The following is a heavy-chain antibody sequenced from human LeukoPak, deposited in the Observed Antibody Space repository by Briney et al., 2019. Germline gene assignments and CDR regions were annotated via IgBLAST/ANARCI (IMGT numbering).Heavy chain of an antibody. J-gene: IGHJ4*02. V-gene: IGHV3-7*03. CDR3: AREIDYGDHGPSDY. Sequence: GGSLRLSCAASGFTFSSYWMSWVRQAPGKGLEWVANIKQDGSEKYYVDSVKGRFTISRDNAKNSLYLQMNSLRAEDTAVYYCAREIDYGDHGPSDYWGQGTLVTVSS. D-gene: IGHD4-17*01. CDR1: GFTFSSYW. CDR2: IKQDGSEK.